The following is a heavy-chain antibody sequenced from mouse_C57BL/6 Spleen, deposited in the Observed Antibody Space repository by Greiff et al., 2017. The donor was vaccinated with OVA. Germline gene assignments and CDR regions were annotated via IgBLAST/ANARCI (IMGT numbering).Heavy chain of an antibody. CDR1: GFTFSDFY. CDR2: SRNKANDYTT. V-gene: IGHV7-1*01. Sequence: EVQGVESGGGLVQSGRSLRLSCATSGFTFSDFYMEWVRQAPGKGLEWIAASRNKANDYTTEYSASVQGRFIVSRDTSQSILYLQMNALRAEDTAIYYCARDDGYYAMDYWGQGTSVTVSS. CDR3: ARDDGYYAMDY. J-gene: IGHJ4*01. D-gene: IGHD2-3*01.